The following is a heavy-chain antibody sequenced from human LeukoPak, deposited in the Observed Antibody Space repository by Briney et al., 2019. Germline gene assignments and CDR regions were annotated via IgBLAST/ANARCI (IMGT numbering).Heavy chain of an antibody. CDR2: ISGGGGST. J-gene: IGHJ6*02. D-gene: IGHD3-9*01. CDR3: AKDYLGYYDILTGSYYYYGMDV. CDR1: GFTFSSYA. V-gene: IGHV3-23*01. Sequence: PGGSLRLSCAASGFTFSSYAMSWVRQAPGKGLEWVSAISGGGGSTYYADSVKGRFTISRDNSKNTLYLQMNSLRAEDTAVYYCAKDYLGYYDILTGSYYYYGMDVWGQGTTVTVSS.